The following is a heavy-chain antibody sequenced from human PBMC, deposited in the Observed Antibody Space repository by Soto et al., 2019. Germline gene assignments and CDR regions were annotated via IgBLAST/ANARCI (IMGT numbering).Heavy chain of an antibody. V-gene: IGHV3-30*18. Sequence: QVQLVESGGGVVQPGRSLRLSCAASGFTFISYGLHWVRQAPGKGLEWVAFISYDGSNKYYAGSVKGRFTISRDNSKNTLYLQMNSLIAEDAAVYYCAKVGRYYDILTGYRDYYGMDVWGQGTTVTVSS. CDR2: ISYDGSNK. CDR1: GFTFISYG. J-gene: IGHJ6*02. D-gene: IGHD3-9*01. CDR3: AKVGRYYDILTGYRDYYGMDV.